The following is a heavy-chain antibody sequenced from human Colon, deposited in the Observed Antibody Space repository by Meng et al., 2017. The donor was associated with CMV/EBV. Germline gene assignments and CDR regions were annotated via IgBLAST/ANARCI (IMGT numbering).Heavy chain of an antibody. V-gene: IGHV5-51*01. CDR2: IYPDDSDT. Sequence: MVSCKGSGYSFTNYWIVWVRQMPGKGPEWMGIIYPDDSDTRYRPPFQGQVTISADKSISIAYLQWSSMKASDTAMDYCARPLSGLDSGSLDYWGQGTLVTVSS. D-gene: IGHD1-26*01. CDR3: ARPLSGLDSGSLDY. CDR1: GYSFTNYW. J-gene: IGHJ4*02.